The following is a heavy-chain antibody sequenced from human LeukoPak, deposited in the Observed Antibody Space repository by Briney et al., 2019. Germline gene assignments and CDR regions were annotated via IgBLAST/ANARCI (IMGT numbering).Heavy chain of an antibody. Sequence: SETLSLTCTVSGGSISSYYWSWIRQPPGKGLEWIGYIYYSGSTNYNPSLKSRVTISVDTSKNQFSLKLSSATAADTAVYYCARAPPSTMIVVVDAFDIWGQGTMVTVSS. V-gene: IGHV4-59*01. J-gene: IGHJ3*02. D-gene: IGHD3-22*01. CDR1: GGSISSYY. CDR3: ARAPPSTMIVVVDAFDI. CDR2: IYYSGST.